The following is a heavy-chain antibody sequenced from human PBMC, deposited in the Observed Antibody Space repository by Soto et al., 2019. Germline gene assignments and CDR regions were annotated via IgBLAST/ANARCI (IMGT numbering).Heavy chain of an antibody. D-gene: IGHD6-19*01. V-gene: IGHV3-30*03. J-gene: IGHJ3*02. CDR1: GFTFSSYG. Sequence: GGSLRLSCAASGFTFSSYGMHWVRQAPGKGLEWVAVISYDGSNKYYADSVKGRFTISRDNSKNTLYLQMNSLRAEDTAVYYCARTRQWLEDAFDIWGQGTMVTVSS. CDR2: ISYDGSNK. CDR3: ARTRQWLEDAFDI.